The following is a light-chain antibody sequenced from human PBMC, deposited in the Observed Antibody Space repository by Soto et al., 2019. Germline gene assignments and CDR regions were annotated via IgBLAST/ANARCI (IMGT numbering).Light chain of an antibody. CDR2: DVS. CDR1: QSVSRRY. V-gene: IGKV3-20*01. J-gene: IGKJ4*01. CDR3: QYQGS. Sequence: IVLTQSPDTLSLSPGPRATLSCRASQSVSRRYLAWYQQKPGQAPILLIYDVSERASDIPDRFSGSGSGTDFTLTINRLVPEDVAVYYCQYQGSFGGGTKVEIK.